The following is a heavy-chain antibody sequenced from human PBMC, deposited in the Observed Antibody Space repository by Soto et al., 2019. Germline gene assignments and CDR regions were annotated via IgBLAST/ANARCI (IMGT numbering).Heavy chain of an antibody. V-gene: IGHV3-30*03. CDR1: GFTFSSYG. CDR3: ARDFGVVTY. Sequence: PGGSLRLSCAASGFTFSSYGMHWVRQSPGKGLEWVAVISYDGSNKYYADSVRGRFTISRDNSKNTLYLQMNSLRAEDTAVYYCARDFGVVTYWGQGTLVTVPQ. CDR2: ISYDGSNK. J-gene: IGHJ4*02. D-gene: IGHD3-3*01.